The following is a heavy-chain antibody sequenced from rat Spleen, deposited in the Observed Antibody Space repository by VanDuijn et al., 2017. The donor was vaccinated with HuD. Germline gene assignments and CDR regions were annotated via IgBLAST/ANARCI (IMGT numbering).Heavy chain of an antibody. D-gene: IGHD1-12*02. V-gene: IGHV5-20*01. Sequence: EVQLVESGGGLVQPGRSMKLSCAASGFTFSNYGMAWVRQAPKKGLEWVAYISYDGGSTYYRDPVKGRFTISRDNAKSTLYLQMDSLRSEDTATYYCTTEEPSYYDGTYDYWGQGVMVTVSS. J-gene: IGHJ2*01. CDR2: ISYDGGST. CDR3: TTEEPSYYDGTYDY. CDR1: GFTFSNYG.